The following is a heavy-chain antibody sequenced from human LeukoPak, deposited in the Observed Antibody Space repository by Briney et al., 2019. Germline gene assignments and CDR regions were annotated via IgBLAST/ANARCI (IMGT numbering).Heavy chain of an antibody. CDR1: GDTFTSYY. V-gene: IGHV1-46*01. Sequence: ASVKVSCKASGDTFTSYYMHWVRQAPGQGLEWMGIINPSGGSTSYAQKFQGRVTMTRDTSTSTVYMELSSLRSEDTAVYYCARGVKSIAAAADPNFDYWGQGTLVTVSS. D-gene: IGHD6-13*01. CDR3: ARGVKSIAAAADPNFDY. J-gene: IGHJ4*02. CDR2: INPSGGST.